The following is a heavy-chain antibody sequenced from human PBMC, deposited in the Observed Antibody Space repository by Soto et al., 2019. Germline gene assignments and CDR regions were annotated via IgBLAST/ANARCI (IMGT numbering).Heavy chain of an antibody. D-gene: IGHD3-22*01. J-gene: IGHJ4*02. CDR3: ARQIYDSDTGPNFQYYFDS. V-gene: IGHV5-10-1*01. Sequence: GESLKISCKGSGYSFSGYWITWVRQKPGKGLEWMGRIDPSDSQTYYSPSFRGHVTISVTKSITTVFLQWSSLRASDTAMYYCARQIYDSDTGPNFQYYFDSWGQGTPVTVSS. CDR2: IDPSDSQT. CDR1: GYSFSGYW.